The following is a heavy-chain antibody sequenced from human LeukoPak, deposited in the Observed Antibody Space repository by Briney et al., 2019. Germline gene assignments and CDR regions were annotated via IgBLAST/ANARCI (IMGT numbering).Heavy chain of an antibody. V-gene: IGHV1-18*01. J-gene: IGHJ4*02. D-gene: IGHD3-9*01. CDR2: ISAYNGNT. CDR1: GYTFTSYG. CDR3: ARLACDILTGYLYYFDY. Sequence: GASVKVSCKASGYTFTSYGISWVRQAPGQGLEWMGWISAYNGNTNYAQKLQGRVTMTTDTSTSTAYMELRSLRSDDTAVYYCARLACDILTGYLYYFDYWGQGTLVTVSS.